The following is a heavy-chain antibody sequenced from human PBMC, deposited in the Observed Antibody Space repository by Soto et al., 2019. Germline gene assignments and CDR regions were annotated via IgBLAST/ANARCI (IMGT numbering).Heavy chain of an antibody. J-gene: IGHJ5*02. CDR2: IWSDGSKE. V-gene: IGHV3-33*01. D-gene: IGHD2-8*01. Sequence: QLVESGGRVVQPGGSLRLSCAASGLPFSASGMHCVRQAPGKGLEWLAMIWSDGSKEYYADSVQGRFTISRDNSQNMVFLQMDSLRAEDTAVYYWARDKGVTCLDTWVQGNMVTVSS. CDR3: ARDKGVTCLDT. CDR1: GLPFSASG.